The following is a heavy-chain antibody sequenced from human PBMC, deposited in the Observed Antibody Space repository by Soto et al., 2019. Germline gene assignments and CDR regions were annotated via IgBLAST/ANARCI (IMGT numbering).Heavy chain of an antibody. CDR2: ISAYNGNT. Sequence: ASVKVSCKASGCTFTSYGISWVRQAPGQGLEWMGWISAYNGNTNYAQKLQGRVTMTTDTSTSTAYMELRSLRSDDTAVYYCARDRWGSSSSMVDFDYWGQGTLVTVSS. CDR3: ARDRWGSSSSMVDFDY. J-gene: IGHJ4*02. CDR1: GCTFTSYG. D-gene: IGHD6-6*01. V-gene: IGHV1-18*01.